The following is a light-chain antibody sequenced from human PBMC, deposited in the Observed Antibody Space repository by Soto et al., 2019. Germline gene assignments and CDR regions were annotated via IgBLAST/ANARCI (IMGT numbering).Light chain of an antibody. V-gene: IGKV1D-12*01. Sequence: DIQMTQSPSSVSASVGDRVTITCRASQSISNWLAWFQQKPGEAPKLLIYAASNLQSGVPSSFSGSGVGTDFALTINSLQPEDFPTYYCQQANRRPFNFGPRTKVDMK. CDR2: AAS. CDR1: QSISNW. J-gene: IGKJ3*01. CDR3: QQANRRPFN.